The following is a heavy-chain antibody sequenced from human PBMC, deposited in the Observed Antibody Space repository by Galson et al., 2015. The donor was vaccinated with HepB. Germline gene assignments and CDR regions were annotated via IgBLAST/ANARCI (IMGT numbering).Heavy chain of an antibody. D-gene: IGHD2-2*01. V-gene: IGHV3-48*03. Sequence: SLRLSCAVSGFTFSHYNINWVRQVPGKGLEWLSYSSSSGNLVYYADSVKGRFTIFRDNAKNSLYLQMNSLRDEDTAVYYCARLMPAPHDAFDIWGLGTMVTVSS. J-gene: IGHJ3*02. CDR1: GFTFSHYN. CDR3: ARLMPAPHDAFDI. CDR2: SSSSGNLV.